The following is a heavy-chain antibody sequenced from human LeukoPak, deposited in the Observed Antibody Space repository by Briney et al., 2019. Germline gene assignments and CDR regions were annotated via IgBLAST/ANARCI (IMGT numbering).Heavy chain of an antibody. Sequence: SETLSLTCTVSGGSISSSSYYWGWIRQPPGKGLEWIGSIYYSGSTYYNPSLKSRVTISVDTSKNQFSLKLTSVTAADTAVYYCARTHIVGAEFDPWGQGTLVTVSS. CDR2: IYYSGST. CDR3: ARTHIVGAEFDP. J-gene: IGHJ5*02. CDR1: GGSISSSSYY. D-gene: IGHD1-26*01. V-gene: IGHV4-39*01.